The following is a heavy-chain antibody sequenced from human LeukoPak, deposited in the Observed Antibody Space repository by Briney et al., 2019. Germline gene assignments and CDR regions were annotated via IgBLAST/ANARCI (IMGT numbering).Heavy chain of an antibody. Sequence: GASMKVSCKASGYTFISHYMHWVRQAPGQGLEWMGIINPGGGSTSYAQKFQGRVTMTRDTSTSTVYMELRSLRSEDTAVYYCASDGYSSGWYVLDYWGQGTLVTVSS. CDR2: INPGGGST. V-gene: IGHV1-46*01. J-gene: IGHJ4*02. CDR1: GYTFISHY. D-gene: IGHD6-19*01. CDR3: ASDGYSSGWYVLDY.